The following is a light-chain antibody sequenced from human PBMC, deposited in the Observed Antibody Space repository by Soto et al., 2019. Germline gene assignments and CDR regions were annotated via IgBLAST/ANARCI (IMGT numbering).Light chain of an antibody. V-gene: IGLV2-23*01. Sequence: QSALTQPASVSGSPGQSITISCTGTSSDVGSYNLVSWYQQHPGKAPKLMIYEGSKRPSGFSNRFSGSKSGNTASLTISGLQAEDEADYYCCSYAGSNNWVFGGGTKVTVL. J-gene: IGLJ2*01. CDR2: EGS. CDR3: CSYAGSNNWV. CDR1: SSDVGSYNL.